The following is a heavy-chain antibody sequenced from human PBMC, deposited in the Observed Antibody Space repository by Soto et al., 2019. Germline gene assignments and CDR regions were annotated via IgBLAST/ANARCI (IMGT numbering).Heavy chain of an antibody. CDR3: TTESYITIIIVRFYY. CDR2: IKSKTDSGTT. D-gene: IGHD3-22*01. CDR1: GFSFTNAW. J-gene: IGHJ4*01. V-gene: IGHV3-15*07. Sequence: SGGSLTLSCAASGFSFTNAWINWVRHAPKKGLKWVGRIKSKTDSGTTDYAEPAKGRFAISRDDSNNMVYLQMNSLKIEFTAVYYFTTESYITIIIVRFYYWAHGTLVTVSS.